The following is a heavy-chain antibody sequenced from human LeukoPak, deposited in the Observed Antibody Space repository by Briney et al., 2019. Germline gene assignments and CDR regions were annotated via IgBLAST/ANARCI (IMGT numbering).Heavy chain of an antibody. D-gene: IGHD3-10*01. CDR3: AKDRAGSYEAYYFDY. Sequence: PGGSLRLSCAASGFTVSGNYMSWVRQAPGKGLEWVSVIYSGGSTYYADSVKGRFTISRDNSKNTLYLQMNSLRAEDTAVYYCAKDRAGSYEAYYFDYWGQGTLVTVSS. V-gene: IGHV3-66*01. J-gene: IGHJ4*02. CDR2: IYSGGST. CDR1: GFTVSGNY.